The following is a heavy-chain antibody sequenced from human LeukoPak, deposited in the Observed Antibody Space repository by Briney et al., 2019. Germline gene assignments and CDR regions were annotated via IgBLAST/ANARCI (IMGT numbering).Heavy chain of an antibody. V-gene: IGHV4-59*08. CDR3: ARHQGYVWGSYRRNRGAFDY. J-gene: IGHJ4*02. Sequence: SETLSLTCTVSGGSISSYYWSWIRQPPGKGLEWIGYIYYSGSTNYNPSLKSRVTISVDTSKNQFSLKLSSVTAADTAVYYCARHQGYVWGSYRRNRGAFDYWGQGTLVTVSS. D-gene: IGHD3-16*02. CDR1: GGSISSYY. CDR2: IYYSGST.